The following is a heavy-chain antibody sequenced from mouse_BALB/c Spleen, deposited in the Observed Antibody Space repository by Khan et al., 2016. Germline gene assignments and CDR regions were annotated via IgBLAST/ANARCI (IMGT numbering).Heavy chain of an antibody. CDR2: IDPANGNT. J-gene: IGHJ2*01. Sequence: VQLQQSGAELVKPGASVKLSCTASGFNIKDTFMHWVKQRPEQGLEWIGRIDPANGNTRYDPKFQGKATITADTSSNTAYLQLSSLTSEDTVVYYCARRGPIYYYGSTYGYWGQGTTLTVSS. CDR1: GFNIKDTF. CDR3: ARRGPIYYYGSTYGY. V-gene: IGHV14-3*02. D-gene: IGHD1-1*01.